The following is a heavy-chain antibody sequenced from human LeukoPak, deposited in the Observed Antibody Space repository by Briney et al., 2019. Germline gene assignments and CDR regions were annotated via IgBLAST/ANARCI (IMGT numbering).Heavy chain of an antibody. Sequence: GGSLRLSCAASGFTFSSYSMNWVRQAPGKGLEWVSSISSSSSYIYYADSVKGRFTISRDNAKNTLYLQMNSLRAEDTAVYYCARDSLSGSYYDPWGQGTLVTVSS. CDR3: ARDSLSGSYYDP. D-gene: IGHD1-26*01. CDR1: GFTFSSYS. J-gene: IGHJ5*02. CDR2: ISSSSSYI. V-gene: IGHV3-21*01.